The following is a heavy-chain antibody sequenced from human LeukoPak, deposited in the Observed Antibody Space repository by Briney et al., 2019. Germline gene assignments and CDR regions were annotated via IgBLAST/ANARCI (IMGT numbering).Heavy chain of an antibody. V-gene: IGHV1-2*02. CDR2: INPNSGGT. CDR3: ARGGSYSEYLQH. J-gene: IGHJ1*01. D-gene: IGHD1-26*01. CDR1: GYTFTGYY. Sequence: ASVKVSCKASGYTFTGYYMHWVRQAPGQGLEWMGWINPNSGGTNYARKFQGRVTMTSDTSITTAYMELSRLRSDDTALYYCARGGSYSEYLQHWGQGTLVTVSS.